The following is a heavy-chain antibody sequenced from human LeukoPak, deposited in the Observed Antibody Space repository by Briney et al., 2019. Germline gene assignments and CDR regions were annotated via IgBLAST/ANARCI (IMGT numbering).Heavy chain of an antibody. Sequence: SQTLSLTCAISGDSVSSNSAAWNWIRQSPSRGLEWLGRTYYRSKWYSDYAVSVKSRITINPDTSKNQFSLQLNSVTPEDTAVYYCARDPIGYCSSTSCYKYAFDIWGQGTMVTVSS. D-gene: IGHD2-2*02. V-gene: IGHV6-1*01. J-gene: IGHJ3*02. CDR3: ARDPIGYCSSTSCYKYAFDI. CDR1: GDSVSSNSAA. CDR2: TYYRSKWYS.